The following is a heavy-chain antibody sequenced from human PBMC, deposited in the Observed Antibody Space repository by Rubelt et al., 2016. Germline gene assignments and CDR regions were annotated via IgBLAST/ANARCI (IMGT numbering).Heavy chain of an antibody. Sequence: QVQLQESGPGLVKPSETLSLTCTVSGGSISSFYWSWIRQPPGKGLEWIGYIYYSGSTNYNPSLKSRVTISVDMSKNHFSLKLSSWTAADTAVYYCARGHDYKSSWFDPWGQGTLVTVSS. CDR2: IYYSGST. D-gene: IGHD4-11*01. V-gene: IGHV4-59*01. J-gene: IGHJ5*02. CDR1: GGSISSFY. CDR3: ARGHDYKSSWFDP.